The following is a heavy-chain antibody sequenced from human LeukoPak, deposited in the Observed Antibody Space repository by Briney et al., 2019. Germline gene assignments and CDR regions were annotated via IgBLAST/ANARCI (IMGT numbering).Heavy chain of an antibody. Sequence: SETLSLTCTVSGGSISSSSYYWGWIRQPPGKGLEWIGSIYYSGSTYYSPSLKSRVTISVDTSKNQFSLKLSSVTAADTAVYYCARGSSSPTIYYGMDVWGQGTTVTVSS. V-gene: IGHV4-39*07. CDR1: GGSISSSSYY. D-gene: IGHD6-13*01. J-gene: IGHJ6*02. CDR3: ARGSSSPTIYYGMDV. CDR2: IYYSGST.